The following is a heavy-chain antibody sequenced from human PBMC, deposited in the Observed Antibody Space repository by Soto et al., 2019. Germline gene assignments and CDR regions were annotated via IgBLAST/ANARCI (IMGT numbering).Heavy chain of an antibody. Sequence: SETLSLTCTVSGGSISSSSYYWGWIRQPPGKGLEWIGSIYYSGSTYYNPSLKSRVTISVDTSKNQFSLKLSSVTAADTAVYYCARQRAYYYDSSGYYRQGYFDYWGQGTLVTVS. CDR3: ARQRAYYYDSSGYYRQGYFDY. CDR2: IYYSGST. V-gene: IGHV4-39*01. D-gene: IGHD3-22*01. CDR1: GGSISSSSYY. J-gene: IGHJ4*02.